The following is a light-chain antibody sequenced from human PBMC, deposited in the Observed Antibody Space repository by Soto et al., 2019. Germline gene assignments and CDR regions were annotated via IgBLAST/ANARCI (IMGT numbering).Light chain of an antibody. CDR1: QSLSSN. V-gene: IGKV3-15*01. CDR2: GAS. Sequence: EIVMTQSPATLSVSPGERATLSCRASQSLSSNLAWYQQKPGQAPRLLIYGASTRATGIPARFSGSGSGTEFTLTISSLQSEDFVVYYCQQYNNWPPMAFGQGTKVEIK. CDR3: QQYNNWPPMA. J-gene: IGKJ1*01.